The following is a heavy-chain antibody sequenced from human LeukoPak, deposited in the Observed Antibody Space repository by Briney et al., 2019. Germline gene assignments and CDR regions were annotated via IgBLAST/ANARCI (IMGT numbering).Heavy chain of an antibody. CDR2: IYTSGST. CDR1: GGSISSYY. CDR3: ARVVRFLEWLSPPDAFDI. D-gene: IGHD3-3*01. J-gene: IGHJ3*02. V-gene: IGHV4-4*07. Sequence: SETLSLTCTVSGGSISSYYWSWIRQPAGKGLEWIGRIYTSGSTNYNPSLKSRVTMSVDTSKNQFSLKLSSVTAADTAVYYCARVVRFLEWLSPPDAFDIWGQGTMVTVSS.